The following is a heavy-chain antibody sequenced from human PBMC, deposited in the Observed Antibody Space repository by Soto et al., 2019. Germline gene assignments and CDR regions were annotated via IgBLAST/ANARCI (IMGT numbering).Heavy chain of an antibody. J-gene: IGHJ4*02. CDR3: ARDPGITMIVVVPIRRFDY. Sequence: EVQLVESGGGLVQPGGSLRLSCAASGITFSSYSMNWVRQAPGKGLEWGSYISSSSSTIYYADSVKGRFTISRDNAKNSLYLQMNGLRDDDTAVYYCARDPGITMIVVVPIRRFDYWGQGTLVTVSS. CDR2: ISSSSSTI. D-gene: IGHD3-22*01. CDR1: GITFSSYS. V-gene: IGHV3-48*02.